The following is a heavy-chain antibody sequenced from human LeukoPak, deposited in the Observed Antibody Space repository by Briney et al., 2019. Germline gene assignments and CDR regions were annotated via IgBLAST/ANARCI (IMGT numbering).Heavy chain of an antibody. D-gene: IGHD3-9*01. J-gene: IGHJ6*02. Sequence: SETLSLTCAVYGGSFSGYYWSWIRQPPGKGLEWIGEINYSGSTNYNPSLKSRVTISVDTSKNQFSLKLSSVTAADTAVYYCARAQYYDILTGYPYYYGMDVWGQGTTVTVSS. CDR2: INYSGST. V-gene: IGHV4-34*01. CDR3: ARAQYYDILTGYPYYYGMDV. CDR1: GGSFSGYY.